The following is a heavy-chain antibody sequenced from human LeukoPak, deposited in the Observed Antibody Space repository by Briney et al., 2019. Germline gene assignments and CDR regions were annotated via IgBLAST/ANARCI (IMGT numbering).Heavy chain of an antibody. Sequence: PSETLSLTCVVSGVSLHRSFWTWVRQPPGKGLEWIGRIYSSGTTDYCPSLKSRLTISIDTSKNQFSLRLASMTAADTAVYFCGRRPAVDGPIDNWGQGILVAVSS. V-gene: IGHV4-59*01. CDR2: IYSSGTT. J-gene: IGHJ4*02. CDR1: GVSLHRSF. D-gene: IGHD3/OR15-3a*01. CDR3: GRRPAVDGPIDN.